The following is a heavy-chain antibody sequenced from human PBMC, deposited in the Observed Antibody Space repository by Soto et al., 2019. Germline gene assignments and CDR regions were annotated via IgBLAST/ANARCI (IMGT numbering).Heavy chain of an antibody. CDR2: ISAYNGNT. J-gene: IGHJ6*02. CDR1: GYTFTSYG. V-gene: IGHV1-18*01. CDR3: ARVGQSRYSRGWWDYYYYGMDV. D-gene: IGHD6-19*01. Sequence: ASVKVSCTASGYTFTSYGISWVRQAPGQGLEWMGWISAYNGNTNYAQKLQGRVTMTTDTSTSTAYMELRSLRSDDTAVYYCARVGQSRYSRGWWDYYYYGMDVWGQGTTVTVSS.